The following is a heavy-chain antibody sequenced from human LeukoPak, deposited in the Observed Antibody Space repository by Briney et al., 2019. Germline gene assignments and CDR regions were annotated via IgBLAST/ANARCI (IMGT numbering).Heavy chain of an antibody. D-gene: IGHD3-22*01. J-gene: IGHJ5*02. CDR3: AKGTYYYDSSGYYSS. Sequence: GGSLRLSCAASGFTFSSYAMSWVRQAPGKGLEWVSAISGSGGSTYYADSVKGRFTISRDNSKNTLYLQMNSLRAEDTAVYHCAKGTYYYDSSGYYSSWGQGTLVTVSS. CDR1: GFTFSSYA. V-gene: IGHV3-23*01. CDR2: ISGSGGST.